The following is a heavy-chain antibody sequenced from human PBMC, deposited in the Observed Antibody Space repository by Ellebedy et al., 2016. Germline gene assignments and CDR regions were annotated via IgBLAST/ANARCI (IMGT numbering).Heavy chain of an antibody. J-gene: IGHJ4*02. CDR3: ARARRVAAIDF. Sequence: ASVTVSCXASGFTFSDYYMHWLRQAPRQGLEWMGMIDPSGGYTHYPQKFQGRVTVTRDTSTSTVYVELTSLRSEDMAVYYCARARRVAAIDFWGQGTLVTVSS. D-gene: IGHD6-13*01. V-gene: IGHV1-46*01. CDR2: IDPSGGYT. CDR1: GFTFSDYY.